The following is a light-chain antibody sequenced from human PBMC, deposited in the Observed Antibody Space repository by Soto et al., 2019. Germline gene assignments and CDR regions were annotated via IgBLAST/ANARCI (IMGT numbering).Light chain of an antibody. CDR2: GAS. CDR1: QSVNNN. CDR3: QQYQKWPPST. J-gene: IGKJ1*01. Sequence: EIVMTQSPAILSVSPGERATLFCRASQSVNNNFAWYQQKPGQAPRLLVYGASTTATGVPDSFSRRWSGTGFALTISGLQSDDYGVYYWQQYQKWPPSTFGQGTRVEIK. V-gene: IGKV3-15*01.